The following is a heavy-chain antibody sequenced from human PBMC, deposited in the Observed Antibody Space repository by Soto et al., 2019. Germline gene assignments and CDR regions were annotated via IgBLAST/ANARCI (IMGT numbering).Heavy chain of an antibody. Sequence: GGSLRLSCAASGFTFSSYGMHWVRQAPGKGLEWVAVISYDGSNKYYADSVKGRFTISRDNSKNTLYLQMNSLRAEDTAVYYCANAGEWSISPPDYYGMDVWGQGTTVTVSS. D-gene: IGHD3-10*01. CDR3: ANAGEWSISPPDYYGMDV. V-gene: IGHV3-30*18. J-gene: IGHJ6*02. CDR1: GFTFSSYG. CDR2: ISYDGSNK.